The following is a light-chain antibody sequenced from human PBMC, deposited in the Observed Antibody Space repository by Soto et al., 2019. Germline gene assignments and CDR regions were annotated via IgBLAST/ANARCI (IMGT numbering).Light chain of an antibody. Sequence: QSVLTQPASVSGSPGQSITISCTGTSSDVGGYNSVSWYQHHPGKAPKLMIYEVSTQPSGVSDRFSGSKSVNTDSLTISGLQAEDEADYYCSSYTTDTGLEYVFGTGTKVTV. V-gene: IGLV2-14*01. CDR3: SSYTTDTGLEYV. CDR1: SSDVGGYNS. J-gene: IGLJ1*01. CDR2: EVS.